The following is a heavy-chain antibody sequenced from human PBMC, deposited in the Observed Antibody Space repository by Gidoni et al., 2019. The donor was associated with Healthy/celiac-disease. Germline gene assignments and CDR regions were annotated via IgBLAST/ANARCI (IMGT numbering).Heavy chain of an antibody. CDR3: ARASRGRGFDY. CDR1: GGSFSGYY. V-gene: IGHV4-34*01. CDR2: INHSGST. J-gene: IGHJ4*02. Sequence: QVQLQQWGAGLLKPSETLSLTCAVYGGSFSGYYWSWIRQPPGKGLEWIGEINHSGSTNYNPSLKSRVTISVDTSKNQFSLKLSSVTAADTAVYYCARASRGRGFDYWGQGTLVTVSS. D-gene: IGHD2-15*01.